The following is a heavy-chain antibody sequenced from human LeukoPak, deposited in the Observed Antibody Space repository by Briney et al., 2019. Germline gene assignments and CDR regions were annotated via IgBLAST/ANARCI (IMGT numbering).Heavy chain of an antibody. D-gene: IGHD4-23*01. Sequence: ASVKVSCKASGGTFSSYAISWVRQAPGQGLEWMGGIIPIFGTANYAQKFQGRVTITAHESTSTAYMELSSLRSEDTAVYYCARSRGGRRTMVNSPDYWGQGTLVTVSS. V-gene: IGHV1-69*13. CDR1: GGTFSSYA. J-gene: IGHJ4*02. CDR2: IIPIFGTA. CDR3: ARSRGGRRTMVNSPDY.